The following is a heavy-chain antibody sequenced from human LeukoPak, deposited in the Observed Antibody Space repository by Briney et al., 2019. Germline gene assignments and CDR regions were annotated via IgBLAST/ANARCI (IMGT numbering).Heavy chain of an antibody. V-gene: IGHV3-23*01. D-gene: IGHD2-15*01. CDR2: ISGSGGST. CDR3: AKDRIVVVVAASGEFDY. Sequence: GGSLRLSCAASGFTFSSYAMSWVRQAPGKGLEWVSAISGSGGSTYYADSVKGRFTISRDNSKNTLYLQMNSLRAEDTAVYYCAKDRIVVVVAASGEFDYWGQGTLVTVSS. CDR1: GFTFSSYA. J-gene: IGHJ4*02.